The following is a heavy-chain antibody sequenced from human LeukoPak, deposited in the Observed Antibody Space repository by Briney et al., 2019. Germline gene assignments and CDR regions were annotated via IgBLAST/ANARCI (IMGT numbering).Heavy chain of an antibody. CDR1: GYTLTELS. Sequence: RGASVKVSCKVSGYTLTELSMHWVRQAPGKGLEWMGGFDPEDGETIYAQKFQGRVTMTEDTSTDTAYMELSSLRSEDTAVYYCATSPRYCSSTSCHMLGDWGQGTLVTVSS. J-gene: IGHJ4*02. CDR2: FDPEDGET. V-gene: IGHV1-24*01. D-gene: IGHD2-2*01. CDR3: ATSPRYCSSTSCHMLGD.